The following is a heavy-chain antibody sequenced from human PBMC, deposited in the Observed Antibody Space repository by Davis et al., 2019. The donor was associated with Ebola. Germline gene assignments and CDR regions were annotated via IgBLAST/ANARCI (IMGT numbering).Heavy chain of an antibody. V-gene: IGHV3-30-3*01. CDR3: ARGPSTGNSFSY. CDR1: GFTFSIYA. D-gene: IGHD6-13*01. J-gene: IGHJ4*02. Sequence: WGSLRLSCAASGFTFSIYAMHWVRQAPGKGLEWVAVISYDGINQYYADSVKGRFTISRDNSKNTLYLQMNSLRADDTAVYYCARGPSTGNSFSYWGQGTLVTVSS. CDR2: ISYDGINQ.